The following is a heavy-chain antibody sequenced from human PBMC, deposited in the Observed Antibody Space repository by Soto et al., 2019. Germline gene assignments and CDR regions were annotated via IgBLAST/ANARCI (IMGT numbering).Heavy chain of an antibody. CDR2: IYYSGST. CDR3: AREEGYYDILTGYYNSPKGMDV. J-gene: IGHJ6*02. D-gene: IGHD3-9*01. Sequence: SETLSLTCTVSGGSISSGDYYWSWIRQPPGKGLEWIGYIYYSGSTYYNPSLKSRVTISVDTSKNQFSLKLSSVTAADTAVYYCAREEGYYDILTGYYNSPKGMDVWGQGTTVTVSS. V-gene: IGHV4-30-4*01. CDR1: GGSISSGDYY.